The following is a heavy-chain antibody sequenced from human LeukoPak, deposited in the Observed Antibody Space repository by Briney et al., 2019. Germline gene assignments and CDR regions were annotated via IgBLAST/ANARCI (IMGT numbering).Heavy chain of an antibody. J-gene: IGHJ4*02. D-gene: IGHD3-16*01. Sequence: ASVKVSCKASGYTFTSYDINWVRQATGQGLEWMGWMNPNSGNTGYAQKFQGRVTITRNTSISTAYMELSSLRSEDTAVYYCARRGVDYDYVWGSQKRYYSDYWGQGTLVTVSS. V-gene: IGHV1-8*03. CDR2: MNPNSGNT. CDR1: GYTFTSYD. CDR3: ARRGVDYDYVWGSQKRYYSDY.